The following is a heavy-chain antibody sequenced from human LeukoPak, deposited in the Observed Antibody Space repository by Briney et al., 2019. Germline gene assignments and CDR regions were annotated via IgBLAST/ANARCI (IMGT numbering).Heavy chain of an antibody. J-gene: IGHJ4*02. Sequence: SETLSLTCTVSGYSISSGYHWGWIRQPPGKGLEWIGEINHSGSTNYNPSLKSRVTISVDTSKNQFSLKLSSVTAADTAVYYCASDRRGEYYFDYWGQGTLVTVSS. CDR2: INHSGST. CDR1: GYSISSGYH. CDR3: ASDRRGEYYFDY. D-gene: IGHD3-10*01. V-gene: IGHV4-38-2*02.